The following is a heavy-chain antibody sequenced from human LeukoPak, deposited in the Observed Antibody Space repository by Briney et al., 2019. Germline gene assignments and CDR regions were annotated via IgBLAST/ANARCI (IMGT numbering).Heavy chain of an antibody. Sequence: PGGTLRLSCAASGFTFSSYGMHRVRQAPGKGLEWVAFIWYEGSNKYYADSVKGRFTISRDNSKNTLYLQMNSLRAEDTAVYYCAKLAAYSSGWYIAFDIWGQGTMVTVSS. CDR1: GFTFSSYG. J-gene: IGHJ3*02. CDR3: AKLAAYSSGWYIAFDI. CDR2: IWYEGSNK. V-gene: IGHV3-30*02. D-gene: IGHD6-19*01.